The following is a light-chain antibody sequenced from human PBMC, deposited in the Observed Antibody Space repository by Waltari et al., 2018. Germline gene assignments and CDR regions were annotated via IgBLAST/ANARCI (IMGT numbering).Light chain of an antibody. CDR3: FWYADGRSVV. CDR2: EGT. V-gene: IGLV2-23*01. Sequence: ASVSGSPGQSITISCTGSSTDLGSSTLVSWYQHHPDKAPKLLIYEGTERPSGISHRFSGSKSGNTASLTISKLQAEDEAEYYCFWYADGRSVVFGGGTKLTVL. CDR1: STDLGSSTL. J-gene: IGLJ3*02.